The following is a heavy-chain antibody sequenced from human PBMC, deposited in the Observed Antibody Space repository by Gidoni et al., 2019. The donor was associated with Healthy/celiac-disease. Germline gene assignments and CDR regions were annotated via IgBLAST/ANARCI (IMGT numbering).Heavy chain of an antibody. CDR1: GGSFSGYY. V-gene: IGHV4-34*01. Sequence: QVQLQQWGAGLLKPSETLSLTCAVYGGSFSGYYWSWIRQPPGKGLEWIGEINHSGSTNYNPSLKSRVTISVDTSKNQFSLKLSSVTAADTAVYYCARGPMARFPHQNTVTTGRGGYFDLWGRGTLVTVSS. J-gene: IGHJ2*01. CDR3: ARGPMARFPHQNTVTTGRGGYFDL. CDR2: INHSGST. D-gene: IGHD4-17*01.